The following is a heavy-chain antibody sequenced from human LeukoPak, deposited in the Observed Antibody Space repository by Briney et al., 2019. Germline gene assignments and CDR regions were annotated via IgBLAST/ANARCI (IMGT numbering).Heavy chain of an antibody. Sequence: PGTSLRLSCVVSGFTISTHGVHWARQAPGKGLEWVAMISHDGSIEHYGDSVKGRLTISRDNSKNTLYLQMNSLRDEDTGVYYCAKDWGSSGWYNWFDPWGQGTLVTVSS. V-gene: IGHV3-30*18. CDR2: ISHDGSIE. CDR3: AKDWGSSGWYNWFDP. D-gene: IGHD6-19*01. CDR1: GFTISTHG. J-gene: IGHJ5*02.